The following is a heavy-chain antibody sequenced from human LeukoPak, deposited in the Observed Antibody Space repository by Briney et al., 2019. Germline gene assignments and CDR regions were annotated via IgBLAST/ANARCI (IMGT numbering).Heavy chain of an antibody. J-gene: IGHJ4*02. CDR2: IYYSGST. CDR1: GGSISSYY. D-gene: IGHD2-15*01. V-gene: IGHV4-59*12. CDR3: ASRRVAAFDY. Sequence: SETLSLTCTVSGGSISSYYWSWIRQSPGKGLEWIGYIYYSGSTNYNPSLKSRVTISVDTSKNQFSLKLNSVTAADTAVYFCASRRVAAFDYWGQGTLVTVSS.